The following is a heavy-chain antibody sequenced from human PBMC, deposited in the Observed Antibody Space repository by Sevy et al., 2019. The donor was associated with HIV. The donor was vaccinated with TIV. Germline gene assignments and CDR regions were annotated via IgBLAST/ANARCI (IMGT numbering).Heavy chain of an antibody. CDR3: ARGGGNGWYYFDY. J-gene: IGHJ4*02. CDR1: GGTFSSYG. V-gene: IGHV1-69*13. Sequence: ASVKVSCKASGGTFSSYGISWVRQAPGQGLEWMEGIIPILGTVNYAQKFQGRVTITADESTKTAYMELSSLRSEDTAAYYCARGGGNGWYYFDYWGQETLVTVSS. CDR2: IIPILGTV. D-gene: IGHD6-19*01.